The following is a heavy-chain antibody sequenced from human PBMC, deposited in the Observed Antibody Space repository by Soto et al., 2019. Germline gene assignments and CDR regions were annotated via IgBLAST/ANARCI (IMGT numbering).Heavy chain of an antibody. Sequence: GSLRHSCAASGCTFSNFWMSWARQAPGKGLEWVANIKGDGSVTQYVASVEGRFTISRDNAKYSLYLQMNSLRVEDTALYYCVIPTRSVRGMGVWGQGTTVTVSS. V-gene: IGHV3-7*03. CDR2: IKGDGSVT. CDR3: VIPTRSVRGMGV. D-gene: IGHD6-6*01. CDR1: GCTFSNFW. J-gene: IGHJ6*02.